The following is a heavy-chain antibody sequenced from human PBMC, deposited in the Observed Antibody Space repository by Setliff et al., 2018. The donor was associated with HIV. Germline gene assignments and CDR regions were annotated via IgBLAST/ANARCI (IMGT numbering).Heavy chain of an antibody. J-gene: IGHJ6*03. CDR3: ARGIRSGYDRYYMDV. CDR1: GLTFNRYW. D-gene: IGHD5-12*01. CDR2: TKYDGSES. V-gene: IGHV3-7*01. Sequence: PGGSLRLSCVASGLTFNRYWMSWVRQVPGKGLEWVSNTKYDGSESYYVDSVKGRFIASTDNARNSLFLEMNSLRAEDTAVYYCARGIRSGYDRYYMDVWGKGTTVTVSS.